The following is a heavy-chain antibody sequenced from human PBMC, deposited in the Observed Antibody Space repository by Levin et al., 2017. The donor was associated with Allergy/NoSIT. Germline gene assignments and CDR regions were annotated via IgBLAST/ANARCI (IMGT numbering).Heavy chain of an antibody. CDR2: INPSGGST. D-gene: IGHD1-20*01. CDR1: GYTFTSYY. J-gene: IGHJ6*03. V-gene: IGHV1-46*01. Sequence: GESLKISCKASGYTFTSYYMHWVRQAPGQGLEWMGIINPSGGSTSYAQKFQGRVTMTRDTSTSTVYMELSSLRSEDTAVYYCARGNWNDGSYYYYYMDVWGKGTTVTVSS. CDR3: ARGNWNDGSYYYYYMDV.